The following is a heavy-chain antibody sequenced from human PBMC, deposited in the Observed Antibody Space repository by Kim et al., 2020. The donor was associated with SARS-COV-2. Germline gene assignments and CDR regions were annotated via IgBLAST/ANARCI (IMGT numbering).Heavy chain of an antibody. J-gene: IGHJ4*02. D-gene: IGHD3-22*01. CDR3: ASGPYDSSGYYYV. Sequence: AAPVKGRLTTPSDNAKNSLYLQMNSLRAEDTAVYYCASGPYDSSGYYYVWGQGTLVTVSS. V-gene: IGHV3-21*01.